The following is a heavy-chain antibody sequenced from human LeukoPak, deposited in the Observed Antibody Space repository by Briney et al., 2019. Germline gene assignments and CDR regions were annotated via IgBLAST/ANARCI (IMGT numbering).Heavy chain of an antibody. CDR1: GFTVSSNY. CDR3: ARDPTTKYGMDV. D-gene: IGHD1-7*01. J-gene: IGHJ6*02. Sequence: GGSLRLSCAASGFTVSSNYMSWVRQAPGKGLEWGSVIYSGGSTYYADSVKGRFTISRDNSKNTLYLQMNSLRAEDTAVYYCARDPTTKYGMDVWGQGTTVTVSS. CDR2: IYSGGST. V-gene: IGHV3-66*02.